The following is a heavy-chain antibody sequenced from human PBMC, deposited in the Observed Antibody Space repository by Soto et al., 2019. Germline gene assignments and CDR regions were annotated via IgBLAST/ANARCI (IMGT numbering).Heavy chain of an antibody. CDR3: ASDRSSGWDQGYGMDV. D-gene: IGHD6-19*01. Sequence: SETLSLTCTVSGGSISTYYWSWIRQPPGKGLEWIGYIYYSGSTSYNPSLKSRVTISVDTSKNQFSLKLRPVTAADTAVYYCASDRSSGWDQGYGMDVWGQGTTVTVSS. CDR1: GGSISTYY. CDR2: IYYSGST. J-gene: IGHJ6*02. V-gene: IGHV4-59*01.